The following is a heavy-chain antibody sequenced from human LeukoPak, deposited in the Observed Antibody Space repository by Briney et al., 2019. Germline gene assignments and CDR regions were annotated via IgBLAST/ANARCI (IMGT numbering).Heavy chain of an antibody. CDR1: GFSFIDYG. J-gene: IGHJ4*02. CDR3: ARAGSGSYHYFDY. D-gene: IGHD1-26*01. CDR2: IRYDGSDE. V-gene: IGHV3-30*02. Sequence: GGSLRLSCVASGFSFIDYGMHWVRQAPGKGLEWVAFIRYDGSDEQYAESVKGRFTISRDNSKNTLYLQMNSLRAEDTAVYYCARAGSGSYHYFDYWGQGTLVTVSS.